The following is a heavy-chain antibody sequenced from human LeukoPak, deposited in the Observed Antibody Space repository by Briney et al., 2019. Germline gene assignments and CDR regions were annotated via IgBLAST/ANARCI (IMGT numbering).Heavy chain of an antibody. J-gene: IGHJ4*02. Sequence: GGSLRLSCAASGFTFSNAWMSWVRQAPGKGLEWVGRIKSKTDGGTTDYAAPVKGRFTISRDDSKNTLYLQMNSLKTEDTAVYYCTTAPYYDFWSGYPDYWGQGTLVTVSS. V-gene: IGHV3-15*01. CDR2: IKSKTDGGTT. CDR3: TTAPYYDFWSGYPDY. CDR1: GFTFSNAW. D-gene: IGHD3-3*01.